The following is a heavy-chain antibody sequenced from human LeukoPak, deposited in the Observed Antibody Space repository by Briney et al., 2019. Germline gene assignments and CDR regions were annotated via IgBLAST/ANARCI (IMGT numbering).Heavy chain of an antibody. D-gene: IGHD2-2*01. CDR1: GFTSSAYD. CDR3: VRAAMPYIINGRRFDY. V-gene: IGHV3-13*04. CDR2: SGKVGDT. Sequence: PGGSLRLSCAASGFTSSAYDMHWVRQITGGGLEWVSTSGKVGDTFYSDAVKGRFTISRENAKNPVHLQMNSLRVEDSAIYFCVRAAMPYIINGRRFDYWGQGTLVTVSS. J-gene: IGHJ4*02.